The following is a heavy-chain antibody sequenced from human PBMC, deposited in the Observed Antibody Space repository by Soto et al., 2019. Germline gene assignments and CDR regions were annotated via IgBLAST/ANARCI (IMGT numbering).Heavy chain of an antibody. CDR1: GGSISSYY. Sequence: QVQLQESGPGLVKPSETLSLTCTVSGGSISSYYWSWIRQPPGKGLEWSGYIYYSGSTNYNPSLKSRVTISVDTSKNQFSLKLSSVTAADTAVYYCARWGDDFWSGYSNWFDPWGQGTLVTVSS. V-gene: IGHV4-59*08. CDR2: IYYSGST. CDR3: ARWGDDFWSGYSNWFDP. J-gene: IGHJ5*02. D-gene: IGHD3-3*01.